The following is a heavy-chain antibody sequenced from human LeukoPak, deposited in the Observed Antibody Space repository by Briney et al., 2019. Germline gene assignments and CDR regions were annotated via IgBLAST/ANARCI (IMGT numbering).Heavy chain of an antibody. V-gene: IGHV3-23*01. CDR1: GFTFSSYA. D-gene: IGHD5-18*01. Sequence: GGSLRLSCAASGFTFSSYAMSWVRQSPGKGLEWVSAISGSGGSTYYADSVKGRFTISRDNSKNTLYLQMNSLRAEDTSVYYCANTIDGYSYSPLVWGQGTLVTVSS. J-gene: IGHJ4*02. CDR3: ANTIDGYSYSPLV. CDR2: ISGSGGST.